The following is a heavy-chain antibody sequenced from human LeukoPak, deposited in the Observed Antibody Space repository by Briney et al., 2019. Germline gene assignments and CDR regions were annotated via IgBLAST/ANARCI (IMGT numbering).Heavy chain of an antibody. CDR1: GFTFSGYS. CDR3: AREIVVVTATPCY. D-gene: IGHD2-21*02. V-gene: IGHV3-11*01. J-gene: IGHJ4*02. Sequence: KAGGSLRLSCAASGFTFSGYSMSWIRQAPGKGLDWVSYISISGSTKYYADSVKGRFTISRDNAKNSLYLQMNSLRAEDTAVYYCAREIVVVTATPCYGCQGTLVTVSA. CDR2: ISISGSTK.